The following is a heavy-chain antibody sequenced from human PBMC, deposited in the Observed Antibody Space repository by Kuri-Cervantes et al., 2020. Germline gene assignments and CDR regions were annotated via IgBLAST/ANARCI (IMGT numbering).Heavy chain of an antibody. Sequence: GESLKISCAASGFTFSSYAMSWVRQAPGKGLEWVSSISSSSSYIYYADSVKGRFTISRDNAKNSQYLQMNSLRAEDTAVYYCAGSSWSHDAFDIWGQGTMVTVSS. D-gene: IGHD6-13*01. J-gene: IGHJ3*02. CDR1: GFTFSSYA. CDR2: ISSSSSYI. CDR3: AGSSWSHDAFDI. V-gene: IGHV3-21*01.